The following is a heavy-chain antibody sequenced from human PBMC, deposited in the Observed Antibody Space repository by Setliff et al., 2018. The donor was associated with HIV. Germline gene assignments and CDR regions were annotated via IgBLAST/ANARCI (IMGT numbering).Heavy chain of an antibody. CDR2: INPSGGST. Sequence: ASVKVSCKASGYTFTSYYMHWVRQAPGQGLEWMGTINPSGGSTSYAQKFQGRVTMTRDTSANTAYMELSNLRSEDTAVYYCVRRATAAEVFDYWGQGTLVTVSS. V-gene: IGHV1-46*01. J-gene: IGHJ4*02. CDR3: VRRATAAEVFDY. D-gene: IGHD6-13*01. CDR1: GYTFTSYY.